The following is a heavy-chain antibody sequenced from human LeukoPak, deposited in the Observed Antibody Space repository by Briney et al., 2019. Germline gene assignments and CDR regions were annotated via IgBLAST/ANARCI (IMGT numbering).Heavy chain of an antibody. CDR2: INHSGST. D-gene: IGHD3-22*01. Sequence: SETLSLTCTVSGGSISSYYWSWIRQPPGKGLEWIGEINHSGSTNYNPSLKSRVTISVDTSKNQFSLKLSSVTAADTAVYYCARGTLNYYDSSGYYAFDIWGQGTMVTVSS. V-gene: IGHV4-34*01. CDR3: ARGTLNYYDSSGYYAFDI. CDR1: GGSISSYY. J-gene: IGHJ3*02.